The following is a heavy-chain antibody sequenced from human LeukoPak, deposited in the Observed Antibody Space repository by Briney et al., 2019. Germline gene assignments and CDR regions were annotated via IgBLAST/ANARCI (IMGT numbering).Heavy chain of an antibody. CDR3: ASMVNAHYYYGMDV. D-gene: IGHD5-18*01. J-gene: IGHJ6*02. V-gene: IGHV3-53*01. CDR2: IYSGGST. Sequence: GGSLRLSCAASGFTVSSNYMSWVRQAPGKGLEWVSVIYSGGSTYYADSVKGRFTISRDNSKNTLYLQMNSLRAEDTAVYYCASMVNAHYYYGMDVWGQETTVTVSS. CDR1: GFTVSSNY.